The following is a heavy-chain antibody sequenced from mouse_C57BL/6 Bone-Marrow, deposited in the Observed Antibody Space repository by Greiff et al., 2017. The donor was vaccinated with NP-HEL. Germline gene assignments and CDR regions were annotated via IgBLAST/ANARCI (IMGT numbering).Heavy chain of an antibody. D-gene: IGHD2-1*01. CDR1: GFTFSSYA. Sequence: VQLKESGGGLVKPGGSLKLSCAASGFTFSSYAMSWVRQTPEKRLEWVATISDGGSYTYYPDNVKGRFTISRDNAKNNLYLQMSHLKSEDTAMYYCARDDGNFLDYWGQGTTLTVSS. CDR2: ISDGGSYT. J-gene: IGHJ2*01. V-gene: IGHV5-4*01. CDR3: ARDDGNFLDY.